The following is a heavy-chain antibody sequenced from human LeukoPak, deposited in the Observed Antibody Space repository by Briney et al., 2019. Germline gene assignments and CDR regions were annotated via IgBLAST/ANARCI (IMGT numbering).Heavy chain of an antibody. CDR3: AKSHCTTTSCRGSYFDY. CDR1: EFTFSSYA. V-gene: IGHV3-23*01. J-gene: IGHJ4*02. Sequence: PGGSLRLSCTASEFTFSSYAMNWVRQAPGKGLEWVSAIGGGGGSTFYADSVKGRFTISRDNSKNTLYLQMNSLRAEDTALYYCAKSHCTTTSCRGSYFDYWGQGTLVTVSS. CDR2: IGGGGGST. D-gene: IGHD2-2*01.